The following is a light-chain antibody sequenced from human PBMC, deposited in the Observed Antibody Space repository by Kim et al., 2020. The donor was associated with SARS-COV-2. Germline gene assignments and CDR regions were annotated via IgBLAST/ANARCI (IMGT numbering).Light chain of an antibody. J-gene: IGKJ1*01. V-gene: IGKV3-20*01. CDR1: QSVSSSY. CDR2: GAS. Sequence: PGERATLSCRASQSVSSSYLAWYQQKPGQAPRLLIYGASSRATGIPDRFSGSGSGTDFTLTISRLEPDDFAVFYCQQYGRSPWTFGQGTKVDIK. CDR3: QQYGRSPWT.